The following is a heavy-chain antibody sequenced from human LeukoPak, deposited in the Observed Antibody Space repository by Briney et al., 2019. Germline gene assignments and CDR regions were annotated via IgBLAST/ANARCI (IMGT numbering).Heavy chain of an antibody. D-gene: IGHD6-6*01. CDR2: MNPNSGNT. Sequence: ASVKVSCKASGYTFTSYDINWVRQATGQGLEWMGWMNPNSGNTGYAQKFQGRVTMTRNTSISTAYMELSSLRSEDTAVYYRARDGRIAARSFRFDPWGQGTLVTVSS. V-gene: IGHV1-8*01. CDR1: GYTFTSYD. J-gene: IGHJ5*02. CDR3: ARDGRIAARSFRFDP.